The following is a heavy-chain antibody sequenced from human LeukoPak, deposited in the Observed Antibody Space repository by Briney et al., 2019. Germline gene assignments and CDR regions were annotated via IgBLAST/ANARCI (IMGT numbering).Heavy chain of an antibody. CDR3: AETNTQDWFDP. V-gene: IGHV4-39*07. Sequence: PLGTPCLTRRLSRGSISSASYYSGWVRPPPRDGLEWVASIYHSGEPFYNPSLESRVAISVDTSNNEVFLDLYSVTAADTAMYYCAETNTQDWFDPWGRGTLVTVSS. CDR2: IYHSGEP. J-gene: IGHJ5*02. D-gene: IGHD2-8*01. CDR1: RGSISSASYY.